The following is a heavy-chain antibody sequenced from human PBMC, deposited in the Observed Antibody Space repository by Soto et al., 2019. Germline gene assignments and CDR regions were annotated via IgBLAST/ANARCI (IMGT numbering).Heavy chain of an antibody. V-gene: IGHV1-18*04. CDR3: ARDERSDGSGISYYGLDV. CDR1: GYTFITYG. Sequence: ASVKVSCKSSGYTFITYGMSWVRQAPGQGLEWMGWISGYNDKIYYSPKLQGRVTMTRDTSTTTAYMELRSLRSDDTAVYYCARDERSDGSGISYYGLDVWGQGTTVTVSS. CDR2: ISGYNDKI. D-gene: IGHD3-10*01. J-gene: IGHJ6*02.